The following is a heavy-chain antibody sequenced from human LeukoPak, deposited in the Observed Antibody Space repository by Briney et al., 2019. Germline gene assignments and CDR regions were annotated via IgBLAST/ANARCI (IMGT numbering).Heavy chain of an antibody. J-gene: IGHJ4*02. CDR3: AKDRNYYGSGRGEDY. V-gene: IGHV3-23*01. D-gene: IGHD3-10*01. CDR2: ISGNGGNT. Sequence: GGSLRLSCAASGFIFSNYAISWVRQAPGKGLEWVSSISGNGGNTYYADSAKGRFTIPRGNSKNTLSLQMNSLRAEDTGVYYCAKDRNYYGSGRGEDYWGQGTLVSVSS. CDR1: GFIFSNYA.